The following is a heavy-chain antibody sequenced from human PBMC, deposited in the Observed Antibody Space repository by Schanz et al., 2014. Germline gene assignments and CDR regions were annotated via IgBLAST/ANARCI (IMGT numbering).Heavy chain of an antibody. CDR2: IRYDGSSK. D-gene: IGHD3-22*01. Sequence: QVQLVESGGGVVQPGRSLRLSCAASGFTFSKYGMHWVRQAPGRGLEWVAFIRYDGSSKYYADSVRGRFTISRDDSKNTLYLQMNSLRPEDTAVYYCAKEDRNHNSDYVYWGQGTLVTVSS. V-gene: IGHV3-30*02. J-gene: IGHJ4*02. CDR1: GFTFSKYG. CDR3: AKEDRNHNSDYVY.